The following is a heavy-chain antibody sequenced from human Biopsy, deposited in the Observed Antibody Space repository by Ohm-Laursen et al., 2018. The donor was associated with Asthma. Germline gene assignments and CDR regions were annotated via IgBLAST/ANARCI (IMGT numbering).Heavy chain of an antibody. V-gene: IGHV1-69*01. CDR2: LIPVLGTP. Sequence: GSSVKVSCKAPGDSFSNYAISWVRHDPGQGLEWMGGLIPVLGTPDHAQMFEGRVTITADESTSTAYMELSSLSSEDTAVYYCARGYSGSDRIVYYYSGLEVWGQGTTVTVSS. CDR3: ARGYSGSDRIVYYYSGLEV. CDR1: GDSFSNYA. D-gene: IGHD5-12*01. J-gene: IGHJ6*02.